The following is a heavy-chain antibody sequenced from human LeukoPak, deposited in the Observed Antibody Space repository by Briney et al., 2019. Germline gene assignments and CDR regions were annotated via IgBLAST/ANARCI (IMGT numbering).Heavy chain of an antibody. V-gene: IGHV4-39*01. CDR2: IYNSGST. Sequence: SETLSLTCTVSGGSISSSSYYWGWIRQPPGKGLEWIGSIYNSGSTYYNPSLKSRVTISVDTSKNQFSLKLSSVTAADTAVYYCARILGGNHGPSFDYWGQGTLVTVSS. CDR3: ARILGGNHGPSFDY. J-gene: IGHJ4*02. CDR1: GGSISSSSYY. D-gene: IGHD3-10*01.